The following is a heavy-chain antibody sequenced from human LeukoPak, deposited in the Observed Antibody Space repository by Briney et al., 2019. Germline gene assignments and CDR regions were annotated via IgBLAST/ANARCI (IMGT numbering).Heavy chain of an antibody. CDR3: ARDYSLFGD. V-gene: IGHV3-48*01. CDR1: RFTFSYYW. J-gene: IGHJ6*04. D-gene: IGHD3-3*01. CDR2: ISRSSSTI. Sequence: GGSLRLSCAASRFTFSYYWMNWVRQAPGKGLEWVSYISRSSSTIYYADSVKGRFTTSRDNAKNSLYLQMNSLRAEDTAVYYCARDYSLFGDWGKGTAVTVSS.